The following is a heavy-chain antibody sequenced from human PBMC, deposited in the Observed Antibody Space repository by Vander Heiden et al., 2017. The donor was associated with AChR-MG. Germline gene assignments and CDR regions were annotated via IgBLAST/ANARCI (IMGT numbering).Heavy chain of an antibody. J-gene: IGHJ6*02. Sequence: QVQLVQSGAEVKKPGASVKVSCKVSGYTFTSYDINWVRHTPGQGLEWMGWMNPHSVNTGNAQKFQGRVTMTRNTSISTAYMELSSLGPEDTAVYYCARGAFYDILTNRYLYYYGMDVWGQGTTVTVSS. V-gene: IGHV1-8*02. D-gene: IGHD3-9*01. CDR3: ARGAFYDILTNRYLYYYGMDV. CDR2: MNPHSVNT. CDR1: GYTFTSYD.